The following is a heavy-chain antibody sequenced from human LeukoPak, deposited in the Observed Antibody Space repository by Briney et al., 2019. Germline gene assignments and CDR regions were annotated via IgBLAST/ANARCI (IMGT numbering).Heavy chain of an antibody. CDR2: INPSGGST. V-gene: IGHV1-46*01. CDR1: GYTFTSYY. D-gene: IGHD3-3*01. CDR3: ARAYGDYDFWSGYCRPLDY. Sequence: GASVKVSCKASGYTFTSYYMHWVRQAPGQGLEWMGIINPSGGSTRYAQKFQGRVTVTRDTSTSTVYKELSSLRSEDTAVYYCARAYGDYDFWSGYCRPLDYWGQGTLVTVSS. J-gene: IGHJ4*02.